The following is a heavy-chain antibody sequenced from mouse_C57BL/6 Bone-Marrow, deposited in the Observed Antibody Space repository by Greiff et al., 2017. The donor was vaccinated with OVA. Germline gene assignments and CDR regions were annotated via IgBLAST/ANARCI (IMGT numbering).Heavy chain of an antibody. CDR1: GFSLTSYG. V-gene: IGHV2-2*01. Sequence: VQLQQSGPGLVQPSQSLSITCTVSGFSLTSYGVHWVRQSPGKGLEWLGVIWSGGSTDYNAAFISRLSISKDNSKSQVFFKMNSLQADDTAIYYCATPIYYYGSSYFPYAMDYWGQGTSVTVSS. D-gene: IGHD1-1*01. CDR2: IWSGGST. CDR3: ATPIYYYGSSYFPYAMDY. J-gene: IGHJ4*01.